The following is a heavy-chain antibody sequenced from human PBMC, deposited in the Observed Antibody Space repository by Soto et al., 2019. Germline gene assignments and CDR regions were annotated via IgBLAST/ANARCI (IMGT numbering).Heavy chain of an antibody. CDR3: ARDRDTAMVYYYGMDV. V-gene: IGHV4-4*02. CDR2: IYHSGST. D-gene: IGHD5-18*01. CDR1: GGSISSSNW. Sequence: PSETLSLTCAVSGGSISSSNWWRWVRQPPGKGLEWIGEIYHSGSTNYNPSLKSRVTISVDKSKNQFSLKLSSVTAADTAVYYCARDRDTAMVYYYGMDVWGQGTTVTVSS. J-gene: IGHJ6*02.